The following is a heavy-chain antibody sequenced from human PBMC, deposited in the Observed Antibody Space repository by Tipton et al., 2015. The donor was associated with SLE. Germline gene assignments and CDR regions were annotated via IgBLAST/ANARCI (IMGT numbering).Heavy chain of an antibody. CDR1: GFTFSSYA. J-gene: IGHJ6*03. V-gene: IGHV3-23*01. D-gene: IGHD3-16*01. CDR2: ISGSGGST. Sequence: SLRLSCAASGFTFSSYAMTWVRQAPGKGLEWVSGISGSGGSTYYADPVKGRFTISRDNSKNTLYLQMNSLRAEDTAVYYCAKDRWGYYDLDVWGKGTTVTISS. CDR3: AKDRWGYYDLDV.